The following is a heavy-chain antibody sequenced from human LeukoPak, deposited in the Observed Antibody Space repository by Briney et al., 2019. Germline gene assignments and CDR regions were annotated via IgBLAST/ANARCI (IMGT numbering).Heavy chain of an antibody. V-gene: IGHV4-34*01. J-gene: IGHJ4*02. D-gene: IGHD1-26*01. Sequence: PSETLSLTCAVYGGSFSGYYWSWIRQPPGKGLEWIGEINHSGSTNYNPSLKSRVTISVDTSKNQFSLKLSSVTAADTAVYYCARAPVGVNFFDYWGQGTLVTVSS. CDR2: INHSGST. CDR3: ARAPVGVNFFDY. CDR1: GGSFSGYY.